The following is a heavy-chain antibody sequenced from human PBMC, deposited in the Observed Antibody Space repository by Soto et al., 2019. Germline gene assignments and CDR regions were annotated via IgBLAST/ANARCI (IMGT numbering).Heavy chain of an antibody. CDR2: IIPIFGTA. CDR1: GGTFSSYA. V-gene: IGHV1-69*06. CDR3: ARAEWELLDNWFDP. Sequence: SVKVSCKASGGTFSSYAISWVRQAPGQGLEWMGGIIPIFGTANYAQKFQGRVTITADKSTSTAYMELSSLRSEDTAVYYCARAEWELLDNWFDPWGQGTLVTVSS. J-gene: IGHJ5*02. D-gene: IGHD1-26*01.